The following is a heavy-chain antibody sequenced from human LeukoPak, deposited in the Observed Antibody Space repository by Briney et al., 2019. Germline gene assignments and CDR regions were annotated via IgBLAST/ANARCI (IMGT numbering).Heavy chain of an antibody. CDR3: ARIVAAGRFDP. CDR2: IYTSGST. Sequence: SETLSLTCTVSGGSISSYYWSWIRKPAGKGLEWIGRIYTSGSTNYNPSLKSRVSMSKGTSKNQLSLKLRSVSVADTAIYYCARIVAAGRFDPWGQGTLVTVSS. J-gene: IGHJ5*02. V-gene: IGHV4-4*07. CDR1: GGSISSYY. D-gene: IGHD2-15*01.